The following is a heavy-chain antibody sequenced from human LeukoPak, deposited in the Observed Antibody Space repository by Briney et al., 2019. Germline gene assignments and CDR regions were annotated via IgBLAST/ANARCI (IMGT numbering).Heavy chain of an antibody. V-gene: IGHV1-2*02. CDR2: INPNNGDT. J-gene: IGHJ4*02. Sequence: ASVKVSCKASGGTFSSYAISWVRQAPGQGLEWMGRINPNNGDTNYAQKFQGRVTMTRDTSVSTAYMELSSLRSDDTAVYYCEKDDYWGQGTLVTVSS. CDR1: GGTFSSYA. CDR3: EKDDY.